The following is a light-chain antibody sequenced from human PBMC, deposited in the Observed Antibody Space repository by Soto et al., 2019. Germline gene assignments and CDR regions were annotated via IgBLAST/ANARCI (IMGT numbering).Light chain of an antibody. V-gene: IGKV2-30*02. CDR2: KIS. CDR1: QSLVHSDGNTY. CDR3: MLTTHWPFT. Sequence: DVVLTQSPLSLPVTLGQPASISCRSSQSLVHSDGNTYLDWFQQRPGQSPRRRIYKISNRDSGVPDRFSGSGSGTDFTLQISRVEAEDVGVYFFMLTTHWPFTFGPGTKVDIK. J-gene: IGKJ3*01.